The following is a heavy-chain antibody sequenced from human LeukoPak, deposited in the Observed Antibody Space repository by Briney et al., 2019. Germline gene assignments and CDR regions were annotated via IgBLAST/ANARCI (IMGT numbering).Heavy chain of an antibody. V-gene: IGHV4-59*01. J-gene: IGHJ5*02. CDR3: ARGGLRGWFDP. CDR2: IYYSGST. D-gene: IGHD2-15*01. CDR1: GGSISSYY. Sequence: SETLSLTCTVSGGSISSYYWSWIRQPPGKGLEWIGYIYYSGSTNYNLSLKSRVTISVDTSKKQFSLKLSSVTAADTAVYYCARGGLRGWFDPWGQGTLVTVSS.